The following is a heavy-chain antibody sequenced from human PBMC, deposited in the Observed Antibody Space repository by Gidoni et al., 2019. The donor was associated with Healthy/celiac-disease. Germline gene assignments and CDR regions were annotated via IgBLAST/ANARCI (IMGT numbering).Heavy chain of an antibody. Sequence: EVQLVESGGGLVQPGGSLRLPGAASGFTLVGLRMTWVRQAPGKGLEWVSYISSSSSTIYYADSVKGRFTISRDNAKNSLYLQMNSLRDEDTAVYYCARDCSSTSCQYYYYYYGMDVWGQGTTVTVSS. CDR2: ISSSSSTI. V-gene: IGHV3-48*02. CDR3: ARDCSSTSCQYYYYYYGMDV. D-gene: IGHD2-2*01. CDR1: GFTLVGLR. J-gene: IGHJ6*02.